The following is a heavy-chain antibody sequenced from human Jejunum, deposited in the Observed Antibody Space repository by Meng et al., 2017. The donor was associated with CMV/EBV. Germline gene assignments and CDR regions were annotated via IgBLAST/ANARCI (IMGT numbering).Heavy chain of an antibody. J-gene: IGHJ4*02. V-gene: IGHV3-7*01. Sequence: SCAASGFTFSTYWMTWVRQAPGKGPEWVANIKQDGSEESYVDSVKGRFTISRDNVENSLFLQMNSLRAEDTAVYYCARTVGATPFDYWGQGTLVTVSS. CDR3: ARTVGATPFDY. D-gene: IGHD1-26*01. CDR2: IKQDGSEE. CDR1: GFTFSTYW.